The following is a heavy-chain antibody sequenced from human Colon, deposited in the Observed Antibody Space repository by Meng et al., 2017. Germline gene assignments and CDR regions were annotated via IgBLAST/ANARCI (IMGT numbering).Heavy chain of an antibody. V-gene: IGHV4-4*02. CDR3: GRDQGRQLINH. Sequence: QSKLQESGPELVRPSGTLSLYCTVFGDSISSDIWWSLVRQPPGKGLEWIGEVYHRGDTNYNPSLKSRVVISVDRSKNQFSLNLSSVTAADTAVYYCGRDQGRQLINHWGQGTLVTVSS. CDR1: GDSISSDIW. D-gene: IGHD1-1*01. J-gene: IGHJ4*02. CDR2: VYHRGDT.